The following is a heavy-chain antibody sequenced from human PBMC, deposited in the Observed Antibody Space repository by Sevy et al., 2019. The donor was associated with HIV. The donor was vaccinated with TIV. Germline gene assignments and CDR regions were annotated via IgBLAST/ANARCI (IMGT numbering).Heavy chain of an antibody. CDR1: GFTFSSSD. CDR2: IRYDGSNK. D-gene: IGHD4-17*01. J-gene: IGHJ4*02. CDR3: ARIPYHYGDYPYYFDY. V-gene: IGHV3-33*01. Sequence: GGSLGLSCAASGFTFSSSDMHWVRQAPGKGLEWVAVIRYDGSNKYYADSVKGRFTISRDNSKNTLYLQMNSLRAEDTAVYYCARIPYHYGDYPYYFDYWGQGTLVTVSS.